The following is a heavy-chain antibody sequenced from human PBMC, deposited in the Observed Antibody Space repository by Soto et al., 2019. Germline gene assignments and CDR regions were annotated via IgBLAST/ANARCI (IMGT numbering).Heavy chain of an antibody. V-gene: IGHV4-59*01. CDR3: ARGKDILTGYLKLILWFDP. J-gene: IGHJ5*02. D-gene: IGHD3-9*01. CDR2: IYYSGST. Sequence: PSETLSLTCTVSGGSISSYYWSWIRQPPGKGLEWIGYIYYSGSTNYNPSLKSRVTISVDTSKNQFSLKLSSVTAADTAVYYCARGKDILTGYLKLILWFDPWGQGTLVTVSS. CDR1: GGSISSYY.